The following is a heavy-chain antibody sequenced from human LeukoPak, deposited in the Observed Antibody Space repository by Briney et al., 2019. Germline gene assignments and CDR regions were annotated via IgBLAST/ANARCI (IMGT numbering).Heavy chain of an antibody. CDR2: IRQDGIET. Sequence: GGSLRLSCAASGFIFSNSWMSWVRQTPGKELEWVANIRQDGIETDYMDSVKGRFIISRDNARNSLYLQMNSLRAEDTAVYYCARDASIAVAGKLDYWGQGTLVTVSS. J-gene: IGHJ4*02. V-gene: IGHV3-7*01. CDR1: GFIFSNSW. CDR3: ARDASIAVAGKLDY. D-gene: IGHD6-19*01.